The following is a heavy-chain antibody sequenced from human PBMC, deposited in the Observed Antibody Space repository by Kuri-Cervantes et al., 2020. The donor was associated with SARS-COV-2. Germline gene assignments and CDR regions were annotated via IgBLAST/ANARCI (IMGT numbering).Heavy chain of an antibody. J-gene: IGHJ6*02. CDR2: INPSGGST. CDR3: ARASGSSLHYGMDV. D-gene: IGHD1-26*01. CDR1: GYTFTSYY. Sequence: ASVKVSCKASGYTFTSYYMHWVRQAPGQGLEWMGIINPSGGSTSYAQKFQGRVTITADESTSTAYMELSSLRSEDTAVYYCARASGSSLHYGMDVWGQGTTVTVSS. V-gene: IGHV1-46*01.